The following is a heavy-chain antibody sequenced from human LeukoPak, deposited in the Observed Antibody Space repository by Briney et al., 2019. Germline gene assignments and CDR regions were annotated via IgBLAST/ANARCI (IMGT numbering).Heavy chain of an antibody. V-gene: IGHV3-30*18. J-gene: IGHJ4*02. D-gene: IGHD2/OR15-2a*01. Sequence: GGSLRLSCAASGFTFSSYGMHWVRQAPGKGLEWVAVISDDGSNKSYADSVKGRFTISRDNSKNTLYLQMNSLRAEDTAVFFCAKGLYATWSVFDSWGQGTLVTVSS. CDR3: AKGLYATWSVFDS. CDR1: GFTFSSYG. CDR2: ISDDGSNK.